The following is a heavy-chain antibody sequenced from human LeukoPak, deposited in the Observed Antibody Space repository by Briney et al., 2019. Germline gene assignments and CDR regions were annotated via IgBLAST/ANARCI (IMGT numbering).Heavy chain of an antibody. CDR1: GGTFSSYA. D-gene: IGHD2-21*02. CDR3: ARAAYCGGDCYSNWFDP. J-gene: IGHJ5*02. Sequence: SVKVSCKASGGTFSSYAISWARQAPGQGLEWMGRIIPILGIANYAQKFQGRVTITADKSTSTAYMELSSLRSEDTAVYYCARAAYCGGDCYSNWFDPWGQGTLVTVSS. V-gene: IGHV1-69*04. CDR2: IIPILGIA.